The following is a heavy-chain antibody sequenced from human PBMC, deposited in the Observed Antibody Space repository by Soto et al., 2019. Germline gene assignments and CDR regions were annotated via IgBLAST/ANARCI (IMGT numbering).Heavy chain of an antibody. J-gene: IGHJ6*02. CDR3: ASHDYAHYGIDV. CDR1: GGSISSGAYY. CDR2: IYYSGSN. Sequence: QVQLQESGPGLVKPSQTLSLTCTVSGGSISSGAYYWSWIRQPPGQGLEWIGYIYYSGSNYYNPSLKSRVTISVDTSKNQFSLKLSSVTAADTAVYYCASHDYAHYGIDVWGQWTTVTVAS. V-gene: IGHV4-30-4*01. D-gene: IGHD4-17*01.